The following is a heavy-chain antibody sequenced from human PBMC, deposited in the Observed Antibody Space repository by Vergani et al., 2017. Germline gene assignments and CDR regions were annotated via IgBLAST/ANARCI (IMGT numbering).Heavy chain of an antibody. D-gene: IGHD5-12*01. CDR2: ISYDGSNK. V-gene: IGHV3-30-3*01. CDR1: GFTFSSYA. Sequence: QVQLVESGGGVVQPGRSLRLSCAASGFTFSSYAMYWVRQAPGKGLEWVAVISYDGSNKYYADSVKGRFTISRDNSKNTLYLQMNSLRAEDTAVYYCAGGVATGMYWGQGTLVTVSS. CDR3: AGGVATGMY. J-gene: IGHJ4*02.